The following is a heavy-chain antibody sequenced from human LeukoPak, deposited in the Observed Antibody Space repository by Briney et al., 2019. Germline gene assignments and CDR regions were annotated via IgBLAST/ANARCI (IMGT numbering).Heavy chain of an antibody. Sequence: GGSLRLSCAASGFTFSSYSMNWVRQAPGKGLEWVSYISSSSSTIYYADSVKGRFTISRDNAKNSLYLQMNSLRAEDTAVYYCAKGPVDIVATPFDYWGQGTLVTVSS. D-gene: IGHD5-12*01. CDR1: GFTFSSYS. CDR2: ISSSSSTI. J-gene: IGHJ4*02. V-gene: IGHV3-48*01. CDR3: AKGPVDIVATPFDY.